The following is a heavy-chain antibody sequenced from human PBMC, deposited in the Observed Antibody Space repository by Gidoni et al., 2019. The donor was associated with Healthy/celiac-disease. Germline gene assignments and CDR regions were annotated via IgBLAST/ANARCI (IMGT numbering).Heavy chain of an antibody. D-gene: IGHD2-15*01. CDR2: IIPIFGIA. V-gene: IGHV1-69*04. J-gene: IGHJ4*02. Sequence: QVQLVQSGAEVQKPGSSVKVSCKASGGTFSSYAISWVRQAPGQGLEWMGRIIPIFGIANYAQKFQGRVTITADKSTSTAYMELSSLRSEDTAVYYCARVYCSGGSCYSAYFDYWGQGTLVTVSS. CDR3: ARVYCSGGSCYSAYFDY. CDR1: GGTFSSYA.